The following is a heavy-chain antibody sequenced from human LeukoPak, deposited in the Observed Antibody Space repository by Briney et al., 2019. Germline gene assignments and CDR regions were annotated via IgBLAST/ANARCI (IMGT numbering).Heavy chain of an antibody. V-gene: IGHV4-4*02. Sequence: SETLSLTCAVSGGPLSSSNWWSWVRQPPGKGLEWIGEIYHSGSTNYNPSLKSRVTISVDKSKNQFSLKLSSVTAADTAVYYCASATSLYYYGMDVWGQGTTVTVSS. J-gene: IGHJ6*02. CDR2: IYHSGST. CDR1: GGPLSSSNW. CDR3: ASATSLYYYGMDV.